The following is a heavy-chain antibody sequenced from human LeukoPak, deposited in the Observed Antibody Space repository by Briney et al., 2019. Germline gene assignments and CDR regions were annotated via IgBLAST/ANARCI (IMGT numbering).Heavy chain of an antibody. CDR3: ARVNYGSVDH. CDR2: INHSGST. V-gene: IGHV4-34*01. D-gene: IGHD4-17*01. Sequence: SETLSLTCAVYGGSFSGYYWSWIRQPPGKGLEWIGEINHSGSTNYNPSLKSRVTISVDTSKNQFSLKLSSVTAADTAVYYCARVNYGSVDHWGQGTLVTVSS. J-gene: IGHJ5*02. CDR1: GGSFSGYY.